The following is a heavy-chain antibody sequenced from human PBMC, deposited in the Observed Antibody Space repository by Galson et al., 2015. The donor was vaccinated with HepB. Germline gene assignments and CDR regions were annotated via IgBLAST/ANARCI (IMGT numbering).Heavy chain of an antibody. J-gene: IGHJ2*01. D-gene: IGHD5-18*01. CDR1: GFTFSSYA. V-gene: IGHV3-23*01. CDR3: AKIGGYSYGSWYFDL. CDR2: ISGSGGST. Sequence: SLRLSCAASGFTFSSYAMSWVRQAPGKGLEWVSAISGSGGSTYYADSVKGRFTISRDNSKNTLYLQMNSLRAEDTAVYYCAKIGGYSYGSWYFDLWGRGTLVTVSS.